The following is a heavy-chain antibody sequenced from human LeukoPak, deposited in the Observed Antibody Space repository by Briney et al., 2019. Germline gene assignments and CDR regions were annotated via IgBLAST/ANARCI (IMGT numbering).Heavy chain of an antibody. V-gene: IGHV4-59*01. CDR1: GGSIYSYS. CDR3: ATPSWSRDGYVGAFDI. Sequence: SETLSLTCTVSGGSIYSYSWTWIRQPPGEGLEWIGYIYYSGSTNYNPSLKSRVTMSVDTSKNQFSLRLSSVTAADTAVYYCATPSWSRDGYVGAFDIWGQGTMVTVSS. CDR2: IYYSGST. J-gene: IGHJ3*02. D-gene: IGHD5-24*01.